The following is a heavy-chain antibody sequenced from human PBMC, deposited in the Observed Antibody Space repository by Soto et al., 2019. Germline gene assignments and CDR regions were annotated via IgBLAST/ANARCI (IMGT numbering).Heavy chain of an antibody. CDR3: ARDYCSGGSCYYYYGMDV. CDR1: GGSVSSGSYY. Sequence: QVQLQESGPGLVKPSETLSLTCTVSGGSVSSGSYYWSWIRQPPGKGLEWIGYIYYSGSTNYNPSLKSRVTISVDXXKXQXXLKLSSVTAADTAVYYCARDYCSGGSCYYYYGMDVWGQGTTVTVSS. V-gene: IGHV4-61*01. CDR2: IYYSGST. J-gene: IGHJ6*02. D-gene: IGHD2-15*01.